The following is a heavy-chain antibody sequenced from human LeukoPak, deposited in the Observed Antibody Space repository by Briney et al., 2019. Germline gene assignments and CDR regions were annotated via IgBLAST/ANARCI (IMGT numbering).Heavy chain of an antibody. Sequence: ASVKVSCKASGYTFTSYYMHWVRQAPGQGLEWMGIINPSGGSTSYAQKFQGRVTMTRDTSTSTVYMELSSLRSEDTAVYYCARDLRIAAAGESWFDPWGQGTLVTVSS. CDR1: GYTFTSYY. D-gene: IGHD6-13*01. V-gene: IGHV1-46*01. CDR2: INPSGGST. CDR3: ARDLRIAAAGESWFDP. J-gene: IGHJ5*02.